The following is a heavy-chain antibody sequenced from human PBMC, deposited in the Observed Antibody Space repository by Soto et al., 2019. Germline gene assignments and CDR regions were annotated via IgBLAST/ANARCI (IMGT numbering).Heavy chain of an antibody. J-gene: IGHJ6*02. Sequence: PGGSLRLSCAASGFTFSSYGMHWVRQAPGKGLEWVAVIWYDGSNKYYADSVKGRFTISRDNSKNTLYLQMNGLRAEDTAVYYCARGPATMVEYGMDVWGQANTVTVYS. CDR2: IWYDGSNK. CDR3: ARGPATMVEYGMDV. CDR1: GFTFSSYG. V-gene: IGHV3-33*01. D-gene: IGHD3-10*01.